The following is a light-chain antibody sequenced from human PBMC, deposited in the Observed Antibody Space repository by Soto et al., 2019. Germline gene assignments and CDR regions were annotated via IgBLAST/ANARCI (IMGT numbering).Light chain of an antibody. CDR3: QQYDYSPRT. CDR2: AAS. CDR1: LSLPSRS. J-gene: IGKJ1*01. Sequence: ELVLTQSPGTLSLSPGDRATLSCRASLSLPSRSLAWYQQRPGQAPRVLISAASTRAADIPDRFSGSGSGTDFTLTINRLEPEDFAVYYCQQYDYSPRTFGQGTKVDSK. V-gene: IGKV3-20*01.